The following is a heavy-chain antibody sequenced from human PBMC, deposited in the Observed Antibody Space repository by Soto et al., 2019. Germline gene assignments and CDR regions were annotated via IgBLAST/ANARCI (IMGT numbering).Heavy chain of an antibody. V-gene: IGHV3-23*01. J-gene: IGHJ4*02. D-gene: IGHD3-10*01. Sequence: EVQLLESGGGLVQPGGSLRVSCAASGFTFSNYAMTWVRQAPGKGLQWVSSITGSGDYTYSTDSVQGWFTISRDNSKNTLYLQMNSLRAEDTAVYYCAKGAYGSGSYDSWGQGTLVIVSS. CDR1: GFTFSNYA. CDR3: AKGAYGSGSYDS. CDR2: ITGSGDYT.